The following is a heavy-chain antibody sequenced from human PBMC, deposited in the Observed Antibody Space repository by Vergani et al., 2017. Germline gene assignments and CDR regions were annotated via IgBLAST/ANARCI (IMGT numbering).Heavy chain of an antibody. V-gene: IGHV4-39*01. CDR3: ARLCPVEVMWLRYDLAGDGWFDP. D-gene: IGHD5-12*01. J-gene: IGHJ5*02. CDR2: IYYSGST. Sequence: QLQLQESGPGLVKPSETLSLTCTVSGGSISSSSYYWGWIRQPPGKGLEWIGSIYYSGSTYYNPSLKSRVTISVDTSKNQFSLKLSSVTAADTAVYYCARLCPVEVMWLRYDLAGDGWFDPWGQGTLVTVSS. CDR1: GGSISSSSYY.